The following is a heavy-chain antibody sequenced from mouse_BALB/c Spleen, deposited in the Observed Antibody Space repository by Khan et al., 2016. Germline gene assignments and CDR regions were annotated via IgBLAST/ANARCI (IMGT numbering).Heavy chain of an antibody. CDR2: IDPFNGGT. D-gene: IGHD1-1*01. Sequence: VQLQQSGPELMKPGASVKISCKASGYSFTSYYMHWVKQSPGKSLEWIGYIDPFNGGTSYNQKFKGKATLPVDKSSSTAYMHLSSLTSEDSAVYYCASSTQSVYAMDYWGQGTSVTVSS. V-gene: IGHV1S135*01. CDR3: ASSTQSVYAMDY. CDR1: GYSFTSYY. J-gene: IGHJ4*01.